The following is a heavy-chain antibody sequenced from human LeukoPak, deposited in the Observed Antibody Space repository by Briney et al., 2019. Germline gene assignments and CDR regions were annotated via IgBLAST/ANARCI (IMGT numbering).Heavy chain of an antibody. D-gene: IGHD6-19*01. V-gene: IGHV3-30*03. CDR3: ARDGGSGWRVTVRF. CDR2: TAFNGTNN. CDR1: GFTFSSYG. Sequence: GRSLRLSCAASGFTFSSYGMHWVRQAPGKGLEWVAVTAFNGTNNDYVTTYANSVKGRFTISRDNSKNTVFLQINTLRGEDTAVYYCARDGGSGWRVTVRFWGQGTMVIVSS. J-gene: IGHJ3*01.